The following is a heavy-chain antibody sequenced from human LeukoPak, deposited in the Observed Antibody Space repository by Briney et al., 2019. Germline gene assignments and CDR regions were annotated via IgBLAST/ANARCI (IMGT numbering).Heavy chain of an antibody. CDR1: GFTFSSYW. J-gene: IGHJ6*02. CDR3: EAGGGGMDV. Sequence: GGSLRLSRAASGFTFSSYWTSWVRQAPGKGLEWVANIKQDGSEKYYVDPVKGRFTISRDNAKNSLYLQMNSLRAEDTAVYYCEAGGGGMDVWGQGTTVTVSS. CDR2: IKQDGSEK. D-gene: IGHD2-15*01. V-gene: IGHV3-7*03.